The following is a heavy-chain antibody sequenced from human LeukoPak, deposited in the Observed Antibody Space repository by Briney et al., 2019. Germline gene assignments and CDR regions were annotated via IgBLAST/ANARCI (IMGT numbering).Heavy chain of an antibody. V-gene: IGHV1-2*02. CDR3: ARGFCSGGNCRLFDY. D-gene: IGHD2-15*01. CDR2: IHPNSCGT. J-gene: IGHJ4*02. Sequence: EASVKVSCKASGYTFTDYYMHWVRQAPGQGLEWMGWIHPNSCGTKYAQKFQGRVTMTRDTSISTAYMDVSSLRSDDTPLYYCARGFCSGGNCRLFDYWGQGTLVTVSS. CDR1: GYTFTDYY.